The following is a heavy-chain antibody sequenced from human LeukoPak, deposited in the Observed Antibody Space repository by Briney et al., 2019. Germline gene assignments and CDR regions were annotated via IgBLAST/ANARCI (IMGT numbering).Heavy chain of an antibody. J-gene: IGHJ4*02. V-gene: IGHV3-23*01. D-gene: IGHD6-6*01. CDR1: GFTFGTYA. Sequence: TGGSLRLSCVAAGFTFGTYAMSWVRQAQGRGLEWVSTIDNSGGYTYYADSVKGPFTISTDTSENTLFLRMNRVRAERSAIYFCARRLRGEVTARPFDYWGQGTLVTVSS. CDR2: IDNSGGYT. CDR3: ARRLRGEVTARPFDY.